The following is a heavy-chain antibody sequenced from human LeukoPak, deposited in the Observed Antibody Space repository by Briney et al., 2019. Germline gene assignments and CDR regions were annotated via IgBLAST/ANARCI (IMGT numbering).Heavy chain of an antibody. CDR3: ARVLTTGYSSGWLGLADYYYMDV. CDR1: GFTFSDYY. J-gene: IGHJ6*03. Sequence: AGGSLRLSCAASGFTFSDYYMSWIRQAPGKGLEWVSYISSSGSTIYYADSVKGRFTISRDNAKNSLYLQMNSLRAEDTAVYYCARVLTTGYSSGWLGLADYYYMDVWGKGTTVTISS. CDR2: ISSSGSTI. V-gene: IGHV3-11*01. D-gene: IGHD6-19*01.